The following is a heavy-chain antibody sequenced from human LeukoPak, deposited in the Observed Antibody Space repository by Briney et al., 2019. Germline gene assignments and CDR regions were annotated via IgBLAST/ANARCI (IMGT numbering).Heavy chain of an antibody. D-gene: IGHD1-1*01. CDR1: GFTFSSYA. CDR2: ISGSGGST. V-gene: IGHV3-23*01. J-gene: IGHJ4*02. CDR3: AKGNWRYFDY. Sequence: PGGSLRLSCAASGFTFSSYAMSWVRQAPGKGLEWVSGISGSGGSTYYAASVKGRFTISRDSSQNTLYLQMNSLGADDTAVYYCAKGNWRYFDYWGQGTLVTVSS.